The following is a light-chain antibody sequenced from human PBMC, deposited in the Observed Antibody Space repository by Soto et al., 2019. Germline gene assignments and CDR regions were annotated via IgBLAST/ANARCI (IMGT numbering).Light chain of an antibody. V-gene: IGLV1-44*01. J-gene: IGLJ1*01. CDR3: AAWDDSPTGYV. CDR1: SSNIGSYT. Sequence: QSVLTQPPSASGTPVQRVTISWSGSSSNIGSYTVNWYQHFPGTAPKLLIYSNNQRPSGVPDRFSGSKSGTSASLAISGLQSEDEADYYCAAWDDSPTGYVFGTGTKLTVL. CDR2: SNN.